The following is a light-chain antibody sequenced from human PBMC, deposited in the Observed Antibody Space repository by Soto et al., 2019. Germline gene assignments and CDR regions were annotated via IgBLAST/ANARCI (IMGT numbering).Light chain of an antibody. V-gene: IGKV3-20*01. J-gene: IGKJ5*01. CDR1: QSVSSSY. CDR2: GAS. CDR3: QHYGGSPLT. Sequence: EIVLTQSPGTLSLSPGERATVSCRASQSVSSSYLAWYQQKPGQAPRLLIYGASTRAPAIPDRFSGSGSGTDFTLTISRLEPEDFAVYYCQHYGGSPLTFGQGTRLEIK.